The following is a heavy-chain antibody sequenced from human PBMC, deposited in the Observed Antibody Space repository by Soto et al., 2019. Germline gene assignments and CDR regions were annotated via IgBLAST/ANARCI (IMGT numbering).Heavy chain of an antibody. CDR1: GFTFGSYA. Sequence: GGSLRLSCAASGFTFGSYAMHWVRQAPGKGLEWVAVISYDGSNKYYADSVKGRFTISRDNSKNTLYLQMNSLRAEDTAVYYCARDIYYYDSSGSFDYWGQGTLVTVSS. D-gene: IGHD3-22*01. CDR3: ARDIYYYDSSGSFDY. CDR2: ISYDGSNK. J-gene: IGHJ4*02. V-gene: IGHV3-30-3*01.